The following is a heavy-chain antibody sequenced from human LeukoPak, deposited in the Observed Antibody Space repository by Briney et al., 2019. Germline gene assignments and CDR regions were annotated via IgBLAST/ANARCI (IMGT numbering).Heavy chain of an antibody. V-gene: IGHV3-21*01. J-gene: IGHJ4*02. CDR1: GFTFSSYS. CDR3: ARDNPPGYYDSSGTYYFDY. D-gene: IGHD3-22*01. CDR2: ISSSSSYI. Sequence: PGGSLRLSCAASGFTFSSYSMNGVRQAPGKGLEWVSSISSSSSYIYYADSVKGRFTISRDNAKNSLYLQMNSLRAEDTAVYYCARDNPPGYYDSSGTYYFDYWGQGTLVTVSS.